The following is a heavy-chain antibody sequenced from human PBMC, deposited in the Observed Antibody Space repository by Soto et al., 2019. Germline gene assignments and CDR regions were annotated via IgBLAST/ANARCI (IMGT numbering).Heavy chain of an antibody. J-gene: IGHJ6*02. CDR2: ISSSSSYI. Sequence: PGGSLRLSCAASGFTFSSYSMNWVRQAPGKGLEWVSSISSSSSYIYYADSVKGRFTISRDNAKNSLYLQMNSLRAEDTAVYYCARDTSIAAAVDYYYYGMDVWGRGTTVTVSS. CDR1: GFTFSSYS. CDR3: ARDTSIAAAVDYYYYGMDV. D-gene: IGHD6-13*01. V-gene: IGHV3-21*01.